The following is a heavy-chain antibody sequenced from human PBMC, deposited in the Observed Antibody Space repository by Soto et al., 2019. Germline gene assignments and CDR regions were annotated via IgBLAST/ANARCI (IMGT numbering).Heavy chain of an antibody. Sequence: GGSLRLSCAASGFTFSSYEMNWVRQAPGKGLEWVSYISSSGSTIYYADSVKGRFTISRDNAKNSLYLQMNSLRAEDTSVYYCATDRTGKGVVGAFDIWGQCTKVTV. CDR1: GFTFSSYE. V-gene: IGHV3-48*03. CDR3: ATDRTGKGVVGAFDI. D-gene: IGHD2-15*01. J-gene: IGHJ3*02. CDR2: ISSSGSTI.